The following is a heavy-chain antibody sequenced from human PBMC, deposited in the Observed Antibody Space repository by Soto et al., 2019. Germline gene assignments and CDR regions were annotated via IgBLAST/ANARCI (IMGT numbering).Heavy chain of an antibody. Sequence: VSFTKTLTLTYTVPGYSLSNARMGLSWIRQPPGKALEWLAHIFSNDEKSYSTSLKSRITISKYTSKSQVVLTMTNMDPVDTATYYCARISAYDFWSGYWFDPWGQGTLVTGSS. CDR3: ARISAYDFWSGYWFDP. CDR2: IFSNDEK. J-gene: IGHJ5*02. V-gene: IGHV2-26*01. D-gene: IGHD3-3*01. CDR1: GYSLSNARMG.